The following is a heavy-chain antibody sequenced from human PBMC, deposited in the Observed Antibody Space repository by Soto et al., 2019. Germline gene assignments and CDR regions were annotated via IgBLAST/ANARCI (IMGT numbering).Heavy chain of an antibody. J-gene: IGHJ3*02. V-gene: IGHV3-7*01. Sequence: PGGSLRLSCAASGFTFSSYWMSWVRQAPGKGLEWVANIKQDGSEKYYVDSVKGRFTISRDNAKNSLYLQMNSLRAEDTAVYYCARDPGVLWFGESRGHGAFDIWGQGTMVTVSS. CDR1: GFTFSSYW. CDR2: IKQDGSEK. CDR3: ARDPGVLWFGESRGHGAFDI. D-gene: IGHD3-10*01.